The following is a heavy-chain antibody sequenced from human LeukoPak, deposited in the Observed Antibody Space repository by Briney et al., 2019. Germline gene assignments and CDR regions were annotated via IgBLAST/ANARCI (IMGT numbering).Heavy chain of an antibody. D-gene: IGHD3-10*01. CDR1: GGSFSGYY. CDR2: INHSGST. J-gene: IGHJ4*02. Sequence: PSETLSLTCAVYGGSFSGYYWSRIRQPPGKGLEWIGEINHSGSTNYNPSLKSRVTISVDTSKNQFSLKLSSVTAADTAVYYCARGRGPYYGSGSAIDYWGQGTLVTVSS. CDR3: ARGRGPYYGSGSAIDY. V-gene: IGHV4-34*01.